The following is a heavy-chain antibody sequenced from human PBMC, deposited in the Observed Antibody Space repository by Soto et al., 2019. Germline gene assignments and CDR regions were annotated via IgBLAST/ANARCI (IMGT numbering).Heavy chain of an antibody. CDR1: GFTFDDYA. CDR3: AEDIVATLGYYYMDV. J-gene: IGHJ6*03. V-gene: IGHV3-9*01. CDR2: ISWNSGSI. Sequence: VQLVESGGGLVQPGRSLRLSCAASGFTFDDYAMHWVRQAPGKGLEWVSGISWNSGSIGYADSVKGRFTISRDNAKNALYLQMNSLRAEDTALYYCAEDIVATLGYYYMDVWGKGTTVTVSS. D-gene: IGHD5-12*01.